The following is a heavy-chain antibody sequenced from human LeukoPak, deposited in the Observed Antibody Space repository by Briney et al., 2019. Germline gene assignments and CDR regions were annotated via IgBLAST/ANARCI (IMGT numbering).Heavy chain of an antibody. J-gene: IGHJ6*02. CDR1: GGSIGSYY. CDR2: IYYSGST. D-gene: IGHD3-3*01. CDR3: ARDSYDFWSGYKYGMDV. V-gene: IGHV4-59*01. Sequence: SETLSLTCTVSGGSIGSYYWSWIRQPPGKGLEWIGYIYYSGSTNYNPSLKSRVTISVDTSKNQFSLKLSSVTAADTAVYYCARDSYDFWSGYKYGMDVWGQGTTVTVSS.